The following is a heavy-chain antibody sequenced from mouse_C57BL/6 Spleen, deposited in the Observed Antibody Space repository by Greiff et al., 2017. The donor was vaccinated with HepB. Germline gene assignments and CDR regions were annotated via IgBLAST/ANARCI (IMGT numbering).Heavy chain of an antibody. J-gene: IGHJ2*01. CDR1: GFTFTDYY. Sequence: EVQRVESGGGLVQPGGSLSLSCAASGFTFTDYYMSWVRQPPGKALEWLGFIRNKANGYTTEYSASVKGRFTISRDNSQSILYLQMNALRAEDSATYYCARGVITTYYFDYWGQGTTLTVSS. V-gene: IGHV7-3*01. D-gene: IGHD2-4*01. CDR3: ARGVITTYYFDY. CDR2: IRNKANGYTT.